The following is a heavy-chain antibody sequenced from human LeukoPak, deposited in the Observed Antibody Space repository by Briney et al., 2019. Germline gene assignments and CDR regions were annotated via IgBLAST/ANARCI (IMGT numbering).Heavy chain of an antibody. CDR2: IYYSGST. CDR1: GGSISSYY. V-gene: IGHV4-59*06. Sequence: SETLSLTCTVSGGSISSYYWSWIRQHPGKGLEWIGYIYYSGSTYYNPSLKSRVTISVDTSKNQFSLKLSSVTAADTAVYYCARDYYGSSAGSYFPACYYYGMDVWGQGTTVTVSS. CDR3: ARDYYGSSAGSYFPACYYYGMDV. D-gene: IGHD3-10*01. J-gene: IGHJ6*02.